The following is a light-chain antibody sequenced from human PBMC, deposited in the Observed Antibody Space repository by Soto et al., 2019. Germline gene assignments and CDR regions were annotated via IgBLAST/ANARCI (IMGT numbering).Light chain of an antibody. CDR3: AAWDDSLSGWV. J-gene: IGLJ3*02. Sequence: QSVLTQPPSASGTPGQRVTISCSGSGSNIGSNSVSWYQQLPGTAPKLLIYSNNQRPSGVPNRFSGSKSGTSASLAISGLRSEDEADYSCAAWDDSLSGWVFGGGTKLTVL. CDR1: GSNIGSNS. CDR2: SNN. V-gene: IGLV1-47*02.